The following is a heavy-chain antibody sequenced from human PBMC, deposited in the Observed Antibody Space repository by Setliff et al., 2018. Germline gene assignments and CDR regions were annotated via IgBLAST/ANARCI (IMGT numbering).Heavy chain of an antibody. J-gene: IGHJ4*02. V-gene: IGHV1-69*13. D-gene: IGHD3-16*02. CDR3: ATTYDYVWGSFRYGGHY. CDR2: IIPLFGPA. CDR1: GDSFTPYG. Sequence: GASVKVSCKASGDSFTPYGISWVRQAPGQGLEWLGGIIPLFGPADYAQKFQDTVTITADESTSTAYMELRSLRSEDTAVYYCATTYDYVWGSFRYGGHYWGQGTLVTVSS.